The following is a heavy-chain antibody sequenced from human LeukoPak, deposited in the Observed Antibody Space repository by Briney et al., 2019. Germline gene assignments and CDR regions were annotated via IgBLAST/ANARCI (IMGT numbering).Heavy chain of an antibody. CDR1: GYTFISYN. CDR2: LNPRSGNA. J-gene: IGHJ4*02. V-gene: IGHV1-8*03. D-gene: IGHD2-8*01. Sequence: ASVKVSCKASGYTFISYNINWVRQAPGQGLEWMGWLNPRSGNAVYLQKFQGRLTITRDTSTDTVYMDLSSLTAEDTAVYYCARGIPLGYCTYGVCYPPYYFDFWGQGTLVTASS. CDR3: ARGIPLGYCTYGVCYPPYYFDF.